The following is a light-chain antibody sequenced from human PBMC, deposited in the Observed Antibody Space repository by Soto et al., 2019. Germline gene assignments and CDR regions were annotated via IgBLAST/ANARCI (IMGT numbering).Light chain of an antibody. V-gene: IGLV2-8*01. Sequence: QSALTQPPSASGSPGQSVTISCTGTSSDVGGYNYVSWYQQHPGKAPKLMIYEVSKRPSGVPDRFSGSKSGNTASLTVSGLQSEDEAEYYCAAWDDSLNGLYVFGTGTKVTVL. J-gene: IGLJ1*01. CDR1: SSDVGGYNY. CDR3: AAWDDSLNGLYV. CDR2: EVS.